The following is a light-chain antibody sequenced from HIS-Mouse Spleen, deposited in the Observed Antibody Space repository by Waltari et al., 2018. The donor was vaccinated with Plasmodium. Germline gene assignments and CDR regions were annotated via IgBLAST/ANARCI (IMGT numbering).Light chain of an antibody. CDR2: EAS. Sequence: EIVLTQTPATLSLYPGERATLSCRASQSVSSYLAWYQQKPGQAPRLLIYEASNRATGILARFSGSGSGTDFTLTISSLEPEDFAVYYCQQRSNWPSTFGQGTRLEIK. V-gene: IGKV3-11*01. CDR3: QQRSNWPST. J-gene: IGKJ5*01. CDR1: QSVSSY.